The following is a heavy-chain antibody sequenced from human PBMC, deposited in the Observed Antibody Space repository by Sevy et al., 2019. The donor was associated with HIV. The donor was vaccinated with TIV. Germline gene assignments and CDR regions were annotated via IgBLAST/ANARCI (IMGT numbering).Heavy chain of an antibody. V-gene: IGHV3-30-3*01. J-gene: IGHJ4*02. CDR3: ARDLEFYDYGDYGPAFNPDY. CDR1: GFTFTSYA. Sequence: GGSLRLSCAASGFTFTSYAMHWVRQAPGKGLEWVAVISYDGSNKYYADSVKGRFTISRDNAKNTLHLQMNSLRAEDTAVYYCARDLEFYDYGDYGPAFNPDYWGRGTLVTVSS. CDR2: ISYDGSNK. D-gene: IGHD4-17*01.